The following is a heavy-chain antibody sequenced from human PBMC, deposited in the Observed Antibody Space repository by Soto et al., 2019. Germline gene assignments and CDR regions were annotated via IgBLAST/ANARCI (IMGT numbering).Heavy chain of an antibody. V-gene: IGHV3-64*01. D-gene: IGHD1-26*01. CDR3: ARDRATTFDY. J-gene: IGHJ4*02. Sequence: GGSLRLSCAASGFTFSIYAMHWVRQAPGKGLEYVSAISSNGGSTYYPNSMKGRFTISRDNSKNTLYLQMSSLRAEDMAVYYCARDRATTFDYWGQGA. CDR2: ISSNGGST. CDR1: GFTFSIYA.